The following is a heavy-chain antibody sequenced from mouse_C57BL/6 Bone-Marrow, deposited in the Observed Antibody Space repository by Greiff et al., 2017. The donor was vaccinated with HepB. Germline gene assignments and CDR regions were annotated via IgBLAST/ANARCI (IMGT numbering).Heavy chain of an antibody. CDR1: GFTFSDYY. V-gene: IGHV5-12*01. D-gene: IGHD1-1*01. CDR3: AKDYYYGSSWAMDY. CDR2: ISNGGGST. J-gene: IGHJ4*01. Sequence: EVHLVESGGGLVQPGGSLKLSCAASGFTFSDYYMYWVRQTPEKRLEWVAYISNGGGSTYYPDTVKGRFTISRDNAKNTLYLQMSRLKSEDTAMYYCAKDYYYGSSWAMDYWGQGTSVTVSS.